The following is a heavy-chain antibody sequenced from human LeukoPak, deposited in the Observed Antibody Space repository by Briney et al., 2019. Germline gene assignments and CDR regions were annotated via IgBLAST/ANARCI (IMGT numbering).Heavy chain of an antibody. CDR2: IYYSGST. Sequence: SETLSLTCTVSGGSIIGYYWIWIRQPPGKGLEWFGNIYYSGSTYYNPSLKSRVTISVDTSKNQFSLKLSSVTAADTAVYYCASGDYDSSGYYYYYYYMDVWGKGTTVTVSS. V-gene: IGHV4-59*12. CDR3: ASGDYDSSGYYYYYYYMDV. D-gene: IGHD3-22*01. CDR1: GGSIIGYY. J-gene: IGHJ6*03.